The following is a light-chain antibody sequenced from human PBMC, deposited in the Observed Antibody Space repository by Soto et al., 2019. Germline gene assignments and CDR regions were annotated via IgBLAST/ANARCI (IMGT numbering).Light chain of an antibody. J-gene: IGKJ4*01. V-gene: IGKV1-9*01. CDR2: EES. CDR3: QQVKSYPRT. Sequence: DIHLTQSPSSLSASFGARVTITFRASQAITNNLAWYQQKPGNPPRLLIYEESTLHSGVPSRFSGRKVGTQFILTIDSLQPEDFATYYCQQVKSYPRTFGGGTKVDIK. CDR1: QAITNN.